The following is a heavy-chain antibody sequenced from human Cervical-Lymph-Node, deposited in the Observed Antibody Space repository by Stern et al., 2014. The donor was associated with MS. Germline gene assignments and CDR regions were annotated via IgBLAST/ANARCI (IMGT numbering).Heavy chain of an antibody. CDR3: ARDSTVTTGGLFDY. CDR1: GGTFSSYA. Sequence: VQLVESGAEVKKPGSSVKVSCTASGGTFSSYAISWVRQAPGQGLARMGGIIPIFGTANYAQKFQGRVTITADESTSTAYMELSSLRSEDTAVYYCARDSTVTTGGLFDYWGQGTLVTVSS. V-gene: IGHV1-69*01. D-gene: IGHD4-17*01. J-gene: IGHJ4*02. CDR2: IIPIFGTA.